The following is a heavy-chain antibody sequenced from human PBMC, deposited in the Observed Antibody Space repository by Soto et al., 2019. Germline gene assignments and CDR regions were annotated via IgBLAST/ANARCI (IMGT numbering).Heavy chain of an antibody. Sequence: PGGSLRLSCAASGFTLSSHWMSWIRQAPGRGLEWVASIKTDGSEKYYIDSVKGRFTISRDRSKTTLFLQMNNLRAEDTAVYYCAKGGITLVRGSFDYWGQGALVNVS. J-gene: IGHJ4*02. CDR2: IKTDGSEK. CDR1: GFTLSSHW. CDR3: AKGGITLVRGSFDY. V-gene: IGHV3-7*03. D-gene: IGHD3-10*01.